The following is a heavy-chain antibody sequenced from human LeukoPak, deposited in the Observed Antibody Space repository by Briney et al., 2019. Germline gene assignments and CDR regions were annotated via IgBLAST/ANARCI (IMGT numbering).Heavy chain of an antibody. J-gene: IGHJ4*02. V-gene: IGHV3-64*01. CDR3: AKDGGDNIVVVIAAPDY. CDR1: GFTFSSFS. Sequence: PGGSLRLSCAASGFTFSSFSMHWVRQAPGKGLESVSAISSNGGSTYYANSVKGRFIISRDNSKNTLYLQMNSLRGEDTAVYYCAKDGGDNIVVVIAAPDYWGQGTLVTVSS. D-gene: IGHD2-15*01. CDR2: ISSNGGST.